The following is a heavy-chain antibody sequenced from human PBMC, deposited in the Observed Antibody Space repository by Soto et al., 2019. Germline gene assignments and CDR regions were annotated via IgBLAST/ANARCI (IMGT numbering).Heavy chain of an antibody. D-gene: IGHD2-2*01. CDR2: INAGNGNT. Sequence: ASVKVSCKASGYTFITYVIHWVRQAPGQRLEWMGWINAGNGNTKYSQKFQGRVTISRDTSANTAYMELNSLMFEDTAVYYCARVPDRWGQGTLVTVSS. V-gene: IGHV1-3*01. J-gene: IGHJ5*02. CDR3: ARVPDR. CDR1: GYTFITYV.